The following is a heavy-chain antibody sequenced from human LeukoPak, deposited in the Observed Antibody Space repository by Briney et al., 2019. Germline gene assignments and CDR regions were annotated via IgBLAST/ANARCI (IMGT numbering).Heavy chain of an antibody. Sequence: ASVKVSCKASGGTFSSYAISWVRQAPGQGLEWMGGIIPIFGTANYAQKFQGRVTITADKSTSTAYMELSSLRSEDTAVYYCAKGVKQIVVVTAQHYLDYWGQGTLVTVSS. D-gene: IGHD2-21*02. V-gene: IGHV1-69*06. CDR3: AKGVKQIVVVTAQHYLDY. CDR1: GGTFSSYA. CDR2: IIPIFGTA. J-gene: IGHJ4*02.